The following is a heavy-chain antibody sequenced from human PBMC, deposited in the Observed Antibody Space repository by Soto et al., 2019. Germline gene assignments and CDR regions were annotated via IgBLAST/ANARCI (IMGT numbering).Heavy chain of an antibody. Sequence: ASVKVSCKASGYSFSDYDINWVRQATGQGPEWMGWMNPNSGNTGYAQKFQGRVTTTRNTSINTAYMELSSLGSEDTAVYYCARDNRYNWNDEGWFDPWGQGTLVTVS. CDR3: ARDNRYNWNDEGWFDP. CDR1: GYSFSDYD. CDR2: MNPNSGNT. V-gene: IGHV1-8*01. J-gene: IGHJ5*02. D-gene: IGHD1-20*01.